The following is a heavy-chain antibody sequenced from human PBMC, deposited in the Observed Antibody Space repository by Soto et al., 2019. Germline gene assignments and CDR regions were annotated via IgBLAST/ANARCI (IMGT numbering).Heavy chain of an antibody. V-gene: IGHV3-23*01. J-gene: IGHJ4*02. D-gene: IGHD3-3*01. CDR1: GFTFSSYG. CDR2: ISGSGGST. Sequence: PGGSLRLSCAASGFTFSSYGMSWVRQAPGKGLEWVSGISGSGGSTYYADSVKGRFTISRDNSKNTLYLQMNTLRAEDTAVYYCASPPLRITITIFGVVQPAYWGQGTLVTVSS. CDR3: ASPPLRITITIFGVVQPAY.